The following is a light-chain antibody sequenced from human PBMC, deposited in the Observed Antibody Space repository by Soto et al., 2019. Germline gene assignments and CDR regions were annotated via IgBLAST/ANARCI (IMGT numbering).Light chain of an antibody. CDR1: QSISKW. J-gene: IGKJ4*01. Sequence: DIQMTQSPSTLSASVGDSVTMTCRASQSISKWLACYQPKPGTAPKLXXYEASNLESGVPSRFSGSGSGTELTLTLRSLQPDDFANYYCQQYDSYSPLTFGGGTKVDIK. CDR3: QQYDSYSPLT. V-gene: IGKV1-5*01. CDR2: EAS.